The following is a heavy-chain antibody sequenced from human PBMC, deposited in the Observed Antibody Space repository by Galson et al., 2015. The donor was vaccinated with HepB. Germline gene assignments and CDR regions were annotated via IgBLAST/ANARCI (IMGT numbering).Heavy chain of an antibody. CDR1: GFTFDDYA. D-gene: IGHD5-12*01. Sequence: SLRLSCAASGFTFDDYAMHWVRQTPGKGLEWVSYISWNSGSIDYADSVKGRFTISRDNAENSLYLQVNSLRPEDTAFYYCAKAAGYSGSYCFDYWGQGTLVTVSS. V-gene: IGHV3-9*01. CDR2: ISWNSGSI. J-gene: IGHJ4*02. CDR3: AKAAGYSGSYCFDY.